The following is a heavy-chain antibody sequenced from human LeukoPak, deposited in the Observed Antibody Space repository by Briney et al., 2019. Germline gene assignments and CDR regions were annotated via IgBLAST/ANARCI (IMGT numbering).Heavy chain of an antibody. J-gene: IGHJ4*02. CDR3: AHATNSHFDY. D-gene: IGHD4-23*01. V-gene: IGHV2-5*02. Sequence: SGPTLVKPTQTLTLTCTFSGFSLNTTTLGVGWIRQPTGKALEWLALLFWDDDSRLSPSLESRLTITKDTSKNQVVLTMTDMDPVDTATYYCAHATNSHFDYWGQGTLVTVSS. CDR2: LFWDDDS. CDR1: GFSLNTTTLG.